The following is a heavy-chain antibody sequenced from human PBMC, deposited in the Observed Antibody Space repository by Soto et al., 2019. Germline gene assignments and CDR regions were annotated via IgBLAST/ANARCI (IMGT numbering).Heavy chain of an antibody. Sequence: HPGGSLRLSCAASGFTFSSYAMHWVRQAPGKGLEWVAVISYDGSNKYYADSVKGRFTISRDNSKNTLYLHMNSLRAEDTAVYYCAREYWGSTENYYYGMDVWGQGTTVTVSS. D-gene: IGHD7-27*01. CDR2: ISYDGSNK. CDR1: GFTFSSYA. V-gene: IGHV3-30-3*01. J-gene: IGHJ6*02. CDR3: AREYWGSTENYYYGMDV.